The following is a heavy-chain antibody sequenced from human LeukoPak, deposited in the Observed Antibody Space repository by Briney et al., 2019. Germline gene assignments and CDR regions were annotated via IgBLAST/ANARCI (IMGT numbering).Heavy chain of an antibody. CDR3: ARDLWVPNLTSGAFDL. J-gene: IGHJ3*01. CDR2: ISGNSANI. Sequence: GGSLRLSCAASGFTFSRHSMNWVRQAPGKGLEWVSFISGNSANIYYIDSVKGRFTISRDNAKNSLYLQMNSLRAEDTALYYCARDLWVPNLTSGAFDLWGQGTMVTVSS. CDR1: GFTFSRHS. D-gene: IGHD2-2*01. V-gene: IGHV3-21*01.